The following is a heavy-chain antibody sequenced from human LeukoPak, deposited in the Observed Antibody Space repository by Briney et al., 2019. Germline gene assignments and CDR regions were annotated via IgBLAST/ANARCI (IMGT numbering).Heavy chain of an antibody. D-gene: IGHD3-9*01. CDR1: GYTFTSYA. J-gene: IGHJ4*02. V-gene: IGHV7-4-1*02. CDR3: ARSVPIQAFDWLGVDY. CDR2: INTNTGNP. Sequence: ASVKVSCKASGYTFTSYAMNWVRQAPGQGLEWMGWINTNTGNPTYAQGFTGRFVFSLDTSVSTAYLQISSLKAEDTAVYYCARSVPIQAFDWLGVDYWGQGTLVTVSS.